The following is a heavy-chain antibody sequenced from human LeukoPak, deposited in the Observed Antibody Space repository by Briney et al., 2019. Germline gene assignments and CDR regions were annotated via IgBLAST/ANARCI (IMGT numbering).Heavy chain of an antibody. Sequence: RPGGSLRLSCAASGFTFSSYAMHWVRQAPGKGLEWVAVIAYDGSNKYYADSVKGRFTISRDNSKNTLYLQMNSLRAEDTALYYCARDKEAYSYGYSGLAYWGQGTLVTFSS. V-gene: IGHV3-30*04. CDR1: GFTFSSYA. J-gene: IGHJ4*02. CDR2: IAYDGSNK. D-gene: IGHD5-18*01. CDR3: ARDKEAYSYGYSGLAY.